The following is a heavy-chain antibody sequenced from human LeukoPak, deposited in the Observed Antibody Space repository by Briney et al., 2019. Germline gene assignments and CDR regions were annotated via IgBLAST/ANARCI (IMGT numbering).Heavy chain of an antibody. CDR1: GFTFSSYS. D-gene: IGHD6-19*01. V-gene: IGHV3-21*01. Sequence: RPGXXLRLSCAASGFTFSSYSMNWVRQAPGKGLEWVSSISSSSSYIYYADSVKGRFTISRDNAKNSLYLQMNSLRAEDTAVYYCARDYSSGWYYFDYWGQGTLVTVSS. CDR3: ARDYSSGWYYFDY. J-gene: IGHJ4*02. CDR2: ISSSSSYI.